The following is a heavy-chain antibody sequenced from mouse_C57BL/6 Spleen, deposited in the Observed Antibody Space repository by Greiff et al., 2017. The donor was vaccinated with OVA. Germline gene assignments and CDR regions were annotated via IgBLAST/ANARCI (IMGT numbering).Heavy chain of an antibody. J-gene: IGHJ2*01. V-gene: IGHV1-54*01. CDR3: AKAYYYGSRYFDY. D-gene: IGHD1-1*01. CDR2: INPGSGGT. Sequence: VQLQQSGAELVRPGTSVKVSCKASGYAFTNYLIEWVKQRPGQGLEWIGVINPGSGGTNYNEKFKGKATLTADKSSSTAYMQLSSLTSEDSAVYFCAKAYYYGSRYFDYWGQGTTLTVSS. CDR1: GYAFTNYL.